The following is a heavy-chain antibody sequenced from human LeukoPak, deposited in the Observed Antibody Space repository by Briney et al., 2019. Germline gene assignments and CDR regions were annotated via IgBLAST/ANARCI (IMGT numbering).Heavy chain of an antibody. CDR1: GFTFSHYG. V-gene: IGHV3-33*06. CDR2: IWNDGSNR. D-gene: IGHD4-11*01. Sequence: GGSLRLSCVASGFTFSHYGMHWVRQAPGKGLEWVAVIWNDGSNRYYADSVKGRSTISRDNSKNTVYLQMNSLRAADTSVYYCAKDAQRGFDYSNSLEYWGQGTLVTVSS. CDR3: AKDAQRGFDYSNSLEY. J-gene: IGHJ4*02.